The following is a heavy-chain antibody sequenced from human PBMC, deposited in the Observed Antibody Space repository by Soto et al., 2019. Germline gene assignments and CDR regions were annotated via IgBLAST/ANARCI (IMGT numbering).Heavy chain of an antibody. Sequence: GGSLRLSGAASGFTFSTFSINWVRQAPWKGLEWLSYIGGSGVSISYADSVKGRFTISRDNGKNTLYLQMSSLRDEDTAVYYCARDLEWAFDSWGQGALLTVSS. CDR1: GFTFSTFS. J-gene: IGHJ4*02. V-gene: IGHV3-48*02. D-gene: IGHD1-26*01. CDR2: IGGSGVSI. CDR3: ARDLEWAFDS.